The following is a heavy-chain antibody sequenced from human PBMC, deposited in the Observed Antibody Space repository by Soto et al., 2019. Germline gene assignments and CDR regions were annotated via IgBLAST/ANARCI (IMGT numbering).Heavy chain of an antibody. CDR2: INPKSGGT. V-gene: IGHV1-2*04. Sequence: ASVKVSCKASGYSFTDYHIHWVRQAPGQGLEWLGRINPKSGGTSTAQKFQGWVTMTTDTSISTASMELTRLTSDDTAIYYCARGDSTDCSNSVCSFFYNHDMDVWGQGTTVTVSS. CDR3: ARGDSTDCSNSVCSFFYNHDMDV. D-gene: IGHD2-8*01. J-gene: IGHJ6*02. CDR1: GYSFTDYH.